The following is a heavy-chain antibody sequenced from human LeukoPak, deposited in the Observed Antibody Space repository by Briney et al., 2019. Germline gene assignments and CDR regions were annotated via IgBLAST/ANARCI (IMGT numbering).Heavy chain of an antibody. V-gene: IGHV4-34*01. CDR2: INHSGST. D-gene: IGHD6-13*01. J-gene: IGHJ5*02. Sequence: SETLSLTCAVYGGSFSGYYWSWIRQPPGKGLEWIGEINHSGSTNYNPSLKSRVTISVDTSKNQFSLKLSSVTAADTAVYYCARPSRPYSSSWYGRNWFDPWGQGTLVTVSS. CDR1: GGSFSGYY. CDR3: ARPSRPYSSSWYGRNWFDP.